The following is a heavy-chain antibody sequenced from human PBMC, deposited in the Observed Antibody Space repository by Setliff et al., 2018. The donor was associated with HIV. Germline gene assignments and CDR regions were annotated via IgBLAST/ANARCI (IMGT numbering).Heavy chain of an antibody. CDR1: GFTFFDYA. CDR3: TRSHSTRDAFDI. Sequence: GGSLRLSCAASGFTFFDYALNWVRQAPGKGLEWVSSISSSGSYIYYADSVKGRFAISRDHATSALYLQMDSLRAEDTALYYCTRSHSTRDAFDIWGQGTMVTVSS. D-gene: IGHD2-2*01. V-gene: IGHV3-21*01. CDR2: ISSSGSYI. J-gene: IGHJ3*02.